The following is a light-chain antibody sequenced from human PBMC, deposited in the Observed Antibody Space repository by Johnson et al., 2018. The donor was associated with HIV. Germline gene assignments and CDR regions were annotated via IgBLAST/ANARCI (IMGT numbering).Light chain of an antibody. CDR2: ENN. CDR1: SSNIGNNY. CDR3: GTWDNSLSTGAV. V-gene: IGLV1-51*02. J-gene: IGLJ1*01. Sequence: QSVLTQPPSVSAAPGQKVTISCSGSSSNIGNNYVSWYQQLPGTAPKLLIYENNKRPSGIPDRFSGSKSGTSATLGIAGLQTGDEADYYCGTWDNSLSTGAVFGTATKVT.